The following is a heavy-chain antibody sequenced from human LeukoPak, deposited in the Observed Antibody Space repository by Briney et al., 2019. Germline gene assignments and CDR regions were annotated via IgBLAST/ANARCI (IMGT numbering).Heavy chain of an antibody. CDR1: GFTFSSYA. CDR3: AKNLRFLEWLQEYYYYYGMDV. J-gene: IGHJ6*02. V-gene: IGHV3-23*01. Sequence: PGGSLRLSCAASGFTFSSYAMSWVRQAPGKGLEWVSAISGSGGSTYYADSVKGRFTISRDNSKNTLYLQMNSLRAEDTAVYYCAKNLRFLEWLQEYYYYYGMDVWGQGTTVTASS. CDR2: ISGSGGST. D-gene: IGHD3-3*01.